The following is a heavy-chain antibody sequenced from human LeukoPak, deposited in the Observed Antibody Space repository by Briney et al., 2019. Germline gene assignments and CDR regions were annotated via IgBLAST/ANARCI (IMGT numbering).Heavy chain of an antibody. Sequence: GSLRLSCAASGFTFSNYAMIWVRQAPGKGLEWVGEINHSGSTNYNPSHKSRVTISVDTSKNQFSLKLSSVTAADTAVYYCATAHPYYDFWSGYYTRFGFDPWGQGTLVTVSS. CDR1: GFTFSNYA. CDR3: ATAHPYYDFWSGYYTRFGFDP. CDR2: INHSGST. D-gene: IGHD3-3*01. V-gene: IGHV4-34*08. J-gene: IGHJ5*02.